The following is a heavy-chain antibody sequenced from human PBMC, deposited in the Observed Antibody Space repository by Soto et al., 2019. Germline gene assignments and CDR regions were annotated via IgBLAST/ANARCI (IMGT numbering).Heavy chain of an antibody. D-gene: IGHD1-1*01. V-gene: IGHV2-5*01. CDR2: IYWNDDK. CDR1: GFSLSTSGVN. J-gene: IGHJ6*02. CDR3: AHSDPSNSGYYYFGMDV. Sequence: QNTLKESGPTLVKPTQTLTLTCTFSGFSLSTSGVNVGWIRQPPGKALEWLAVIYWNDDKRYSPSLKSRLAITKDTSKNQVVLTMTNMDPVDTATYYCAHSDPSNSGYYYFGMDVWGQGATVTVSS.